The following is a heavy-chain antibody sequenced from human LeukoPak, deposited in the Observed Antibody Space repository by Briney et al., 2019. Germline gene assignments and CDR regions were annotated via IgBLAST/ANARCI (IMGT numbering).Heavy chain of an antibody. CDR2: VGTAGDT. CDR3: ARGLGGWGLDY. Sequence: GGSLRLSCAASGFTFSRYDMHWVRQATGKGLEWVSIVGTAGDTYYPGSVKGRFTSSRENAKNSLYLQMNSLRVGDTAVYCCARGLGGWGLDYWGQGTLVTVSS. D-gene: IGHD6-19*01. CDR1: GFTFSRYD. J-gene: IGHJ4*02. V-gene: IGHV3-13*04.